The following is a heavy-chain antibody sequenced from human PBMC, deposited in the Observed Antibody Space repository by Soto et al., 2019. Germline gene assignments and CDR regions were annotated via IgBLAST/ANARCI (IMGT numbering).Heavy chain of an antibody. CDR1: GFTFSSYG. D-gene: IGHD2-15*01. CDR2: ISYDGSNK. Sequence: QVQLVESGGGVVQPGRSLRLSCAASGFTFSSYGMHWVRQAPGKGLEWVAVISYDGSNKYYTDSVKGRFTISRDNSKNALYLQMNSLIAEEAAVYYCGKEHYIVVVVAAAGGLDYWGQGTLVTVSS. V-gene: IGHV3-30*18. CDR3: GKEHYIVVVVAAAGGLDY. J-gene: IGHJ4*02.